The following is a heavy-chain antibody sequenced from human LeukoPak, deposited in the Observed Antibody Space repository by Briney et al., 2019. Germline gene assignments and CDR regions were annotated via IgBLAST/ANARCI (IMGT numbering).Heavy chain of an antibody. D-gene: IGHD1-7*01. V-gene: IGHV3-23*01. J-gene: IGHJ4*02. CDR2: ISGSDGRT. CDR1: GFTFSNYA. Sequence: PGGSLRLSCAASGFTFSNYAMNWVRQAPGKGLEWLSAISGSDGRTYYAASVKGRFTISRDNSKNMLYLQMNSLRAEDTAVYYCAKLELHFDYWGQGTLVTVSS. CDR3: AKLELHFDY.